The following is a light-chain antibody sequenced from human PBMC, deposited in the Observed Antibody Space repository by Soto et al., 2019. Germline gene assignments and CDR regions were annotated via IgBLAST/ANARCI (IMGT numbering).Light chain of an antibody. CDR3: QKSNAYTHT. V-gene: IGKV1-9*01. CDR1: QGISDY. J-gene: IGKJ4*01. Sequence: DIQLTQSPSFLSASVGVRVTISCRASQGISDYLAWYQQKPGKAPNLLIYDESTLQSGVPSRYSGRESGTEFILTISSLPPEDYATYFCQKSNAYTHTLGGGTKLEIK. CDR2: DES.